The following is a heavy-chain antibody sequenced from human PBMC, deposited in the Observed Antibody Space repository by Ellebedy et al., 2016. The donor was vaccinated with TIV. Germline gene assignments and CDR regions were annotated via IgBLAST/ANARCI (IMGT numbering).Heavy chain of an antibody. V-gene: IGHV3-23*01. J-gene: IGHJ4*02. D-gene: IGHD4-17*01. CDR3: ATWGMTTVTYLDFDY. CDR2: ISGSGGNT. Sequence: PGGSLRLSCAASGFTFSSYAMSWVRQAPGKGLEWVSGISGSGGNTYYADSVKGRFTISRDNSKNTLYLQMNSLRSEDTAVYYCATWGMTTVTYLDFDYWGQGTLVTVSS. CDR1: GFTFSSYA.